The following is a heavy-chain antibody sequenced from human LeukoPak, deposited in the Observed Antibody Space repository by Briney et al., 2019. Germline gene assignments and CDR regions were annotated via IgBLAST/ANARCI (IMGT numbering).Heavy chain of an antibody. D-gene: IGHD2-2*01. CDR3: ARIPIGVPDY. CDR2: ISSSSSTI. Sequence: PGGSLRLSCAASGFTFSSYSMNWVRQAPGKGLEWVSYISSSSSTIYYADSVKGRFTISRDNAKNSLYLQMNSLRAEDTAVYYCARIPIGVPDYWGQGTLVTVSS. J-gene: IGHJ4*02. V-gene: IGHV3-48*01. CDR1: GFTFSSYS.